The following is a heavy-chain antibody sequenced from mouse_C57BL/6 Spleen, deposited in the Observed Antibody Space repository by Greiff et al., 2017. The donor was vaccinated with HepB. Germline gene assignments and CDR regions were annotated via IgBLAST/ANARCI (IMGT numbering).Heavy chain of an antibody. Sequence: VQLQQSGTELVKPGASVKLSCKASGYTFTSYWMHWVKQRPGQGLEWIGNINPSNGGTNYNEKFKSKATLTVDKSSSTAYMQLSSLTSEDSAVYYCARPLYYDYDEDAMDYWGQGTSVTVSS. D-gene: IGHD2-4*01. J-gene: IGHJ4*01. CDR3: ARPLYYDYDEDAMDY. CDR2: INPSNGGT. V-gene: IGHV1-53*01. CDR1: GYTFTSYW.